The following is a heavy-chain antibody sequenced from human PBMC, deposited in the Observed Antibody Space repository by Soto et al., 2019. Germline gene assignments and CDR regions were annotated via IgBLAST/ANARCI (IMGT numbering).Heavy chain of an antibody. CDR2: INAGNGNT. CDR3: ARDLVAAPGDY. D-gene: IGHD2-15*01. J-gene: IGHJ4*02. CDR1: GYTFTIYA. V-gene: IGHV1-3*01. Sequence: ASVKVSCKASGYTFTIYAMHWVRQAPGQRLEWMGWINAGNGNTKYSQKFQGRVTITRDTSASTAYMELSSLRSEDTAVYYCARDLVAAPGDYWGQGTLVTVSS.